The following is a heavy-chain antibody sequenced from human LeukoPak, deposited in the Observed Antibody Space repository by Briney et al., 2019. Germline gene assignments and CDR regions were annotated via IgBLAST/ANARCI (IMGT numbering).Heavy chain of an antibody. Sequence: PGGSLRLSCAASGFTFSSYGMHWVRQAPGKGLEWVAVIWYDGSNKYYADPVKGRFTISRDNSKNTLYLQMNSLRAEDTAVYYCASLGAQYCSSTSCLDYRGQGTLVTVSS. D-gene: IGHD2-2*01. CDR1: GFTFSSYG. CDR2: IWYDGSNK. V-gene: IGHV3-33*01. J-gene: IGHJ4*02. CDR3: ASLGAQYCSSTSCLDY.